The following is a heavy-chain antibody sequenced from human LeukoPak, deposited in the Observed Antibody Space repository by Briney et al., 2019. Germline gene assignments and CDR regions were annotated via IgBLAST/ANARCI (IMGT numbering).Heavy chain of an antibody. V-gene: IGHV5-51*01. CDR2: IYPGDSDT. CDR3: ARLGGYCSSTSCYTTLFDY. J-gene: IGHJ4*02. Sequence: GESLKISCKGSGYSFTSYWIGWVRQMPGKGLEWMGIIYPGDSDTRYSPSFQGHVTISADKSITTAYLQWSSLEASDTAIYYCARLGGYCSSTSCYTTLFDYWGQGTQVTVSS. CDR1: GYSFTSYW. D-gene: IGHD2-2*02.